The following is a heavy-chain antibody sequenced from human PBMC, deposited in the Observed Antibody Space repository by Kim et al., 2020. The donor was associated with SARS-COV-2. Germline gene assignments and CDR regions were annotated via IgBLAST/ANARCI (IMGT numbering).Heavy chain of an antibody. Sequence: SETLSLTCAVYGGSFSGYYWSWIRQPPGKGLEWIGEINHSGSTNYNPSLKSRVTISVDTSKNQFSLKLSSVTAADTAVYYCARSPPMLRYFDWSYYYYGMDVWGQGTTVTVSS. V-gene: IGHV4-34*01. D-gene: IGHD3-9*01. CDR3: ARSPPMLRYFDWSYYYYGMDV. CDR2: INHSGST. CDR1: GGSFSGYY. J-gene: IGHJ6*02.